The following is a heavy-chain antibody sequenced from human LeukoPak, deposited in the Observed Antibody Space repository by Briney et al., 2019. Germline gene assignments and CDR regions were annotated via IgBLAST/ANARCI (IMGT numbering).Heavy chain of an antibody. D-gene: IGHD2-2*01. V-gene: IGHV1-2*02. Sequence: EASVKVSCKASGYTFTGYYMHWVRQAPGQGLEWMGWINPNSGGTNYAQKFQGRVTMTRDTSISTAYMELSRLRSDDTAVYYCARDERYCSSTSCYDLMEEYWGQGTLVTVSS. J-gene: IGHJ4*02. CDR3: ARDERYCSSTSCYDLMEEY. CDR2: INPNSGGT. CDR1: GYTFTGYY.